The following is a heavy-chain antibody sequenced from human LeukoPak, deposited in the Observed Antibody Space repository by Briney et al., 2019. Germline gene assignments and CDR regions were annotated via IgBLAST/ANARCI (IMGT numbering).Heavy chain of an antibody. D-gene: IGHD3-22*01. CDR2: IKSDGST. CDR3: ARAPSEIGGYYPEYFRH. V-gene: IGHV3-74*01. CDR1: GFTFSSYW. Sequence: PGGSLRLSWAASGFTFSSYWMHWVRQAPGKGLVWVSRIKSDGSTNYADSVKGRFTISRDNAKNTVSLQMNSLRAEDTGVYYCARAPSEIGGYYPEYFRHWGHGTLVTVSS. J-gene: IGHJ1*01.